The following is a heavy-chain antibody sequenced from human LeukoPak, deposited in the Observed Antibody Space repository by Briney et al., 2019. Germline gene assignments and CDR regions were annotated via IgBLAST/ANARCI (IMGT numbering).Heavy chain of an antibody. CDR3: ARGQGQETFDWFPRWVYYYYMDV. V-gene: IGHV1-8*01. CDR1: GYTFTSYD. CDR2: MNPNSGNT. D-gene: IGHD3-9*01. J-gene: IGHJ6*03. Sequence: ASVKVSCKASGYTFTSYDINWVRQATGQGLEWMGRMNPNSGNTGYAQKFQGRVTMTRNTSISTAYMELSSLRSEDTAVYYCARGQGQETFDWFPRWVYYYYMDVWGKGTTVTVSS.